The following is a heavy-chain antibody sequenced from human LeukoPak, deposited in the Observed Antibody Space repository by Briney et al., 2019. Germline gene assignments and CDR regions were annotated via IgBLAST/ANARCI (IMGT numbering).Heavy chain of an antibody. CDR2: ISDSGGRT. CDR3: ARDRAEGKTWVEFDH. J-gene: IGHJ5*02. Sequence: GGCLRLSCAVSGITLRNYVMSWVRQAPGRGLEWGAGISDSGGRTNYAASVTGRFTISRDNPKNTLYLQMNSLRDEDTAVYFCARDRAEGKTWVEFDHWGQGTLVTVSS. V-gene: IGHV3-23*01. CDR1: GITLRNYV.